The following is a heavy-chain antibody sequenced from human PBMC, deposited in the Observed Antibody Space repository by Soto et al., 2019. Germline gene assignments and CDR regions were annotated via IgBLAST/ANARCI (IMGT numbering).Heavy chain of an antibody. CDR2: IYQSGST. Sequence: SETLSLTCAVSGGAISSSKWWSWVRQPPGKGLEWIGEIYQSGSTNYNPSLESRVRMSVDKSRNQFSLKLTSVSAADTAVYYCARASATIAAAAIFDYWGQETLFTVSS. CDR3: ARASATIAAAAIFDY. CDR1: GGAISSSKW. V-gene: IGHV4-4*02. J-gene: IGHJ4*02. D-gene: IGHD6-13*01.